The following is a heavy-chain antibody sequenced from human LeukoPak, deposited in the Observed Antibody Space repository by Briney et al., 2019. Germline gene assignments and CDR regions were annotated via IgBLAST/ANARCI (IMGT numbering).Heavy chain of an antibody. CDR2: ISSSSSYI. Sequence: KTGGSLRLSCAASGFTFSSYSMNWVRQAPGKGLEWVSSISSSSSYIYYADSVKGRFTISRDNAKNSLYLQMNSLRAEDTAVYYCARGSYCSGGSCFDYWGQGTLATVSS. J-gene: IGHJ4*02. V-gene: IGHV3-21*01. CDR1: GFTFSSYS. D-gene: IGHD2-15*01. CDR3: ARGSYCSGGSCFDY.